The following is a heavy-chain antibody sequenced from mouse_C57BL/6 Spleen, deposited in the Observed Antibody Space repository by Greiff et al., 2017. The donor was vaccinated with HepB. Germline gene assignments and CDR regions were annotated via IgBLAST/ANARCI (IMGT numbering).Heavy chain of an antibody. CDR3: ARDSPYDYDEGDYFDY. V-gene: IGHV5-4*01. J-gene: IGHJ2*01. Sequence: DVKLVESGGGLVKPGGSLKLSCAASGFTFSSYAMSWVRQTPEKRLEWVATISDGGSYTYYPDNVKGRFTISRDNAKNNLYLQMSHLKSEDTAMYYCARDSPYDYDEGDYFDYWGQGTTLTVSS. CDR1: GFTFSSYA. CDR2: ISDGGSYT. D-gene: IGHD2-4*01.